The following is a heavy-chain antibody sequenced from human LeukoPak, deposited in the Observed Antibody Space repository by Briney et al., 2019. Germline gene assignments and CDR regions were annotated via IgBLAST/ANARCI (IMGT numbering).Heavy chain of an antibody. D-gene: IGHD3-3*01. CDR3: AKDTLLRFLEWLSIVDAFDI. Sequence: GGSLRLSCAASGFTFSSYAMNWVRQAPGKGLGWVSTISGSGSSTYYADSVKGRFTISRDNSKNTLYLQMNSLRAEDTAVYYCAKDTLLRFLEWLSIVDAFDIWGQGTMVTVSS. V-gene: IGHV3-23*01. CDR1: GFTFSSYA. J-gene: IGHJ3*02. CDR2: ISGSGSST.